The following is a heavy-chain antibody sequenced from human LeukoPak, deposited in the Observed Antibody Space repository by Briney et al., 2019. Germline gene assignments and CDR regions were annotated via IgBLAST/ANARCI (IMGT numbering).Heavy chain of an antibody. D-gene: IGHD1-26*01. J-gene: IGHJ3*02. CDR1: GFTFSSYS. V-gene: IGHV3-21*01. CDR2: ISSGSSYI. CDR3: ARDLNRYSGTYYGSFDI. Sequence: GGSLRLSCAASGFTFSSYSMNWARQAPGKGLEWVSSISSGSSYIYYADSVEGRFTISRDNAKNSLYLQMNSLRAEDTAVYYCARDLNRYSGTYYGSFDIWGPGTMVTVSS.